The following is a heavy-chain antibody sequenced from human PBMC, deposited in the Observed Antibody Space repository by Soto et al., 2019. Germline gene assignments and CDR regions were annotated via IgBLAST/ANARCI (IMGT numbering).Heavy chain of an antibody. J-gene: IGHJ4*02. V-gene: IGHV1-46*01. D-gene: IGHD3-10*01. CDR3: ARAGENYGSGTFSPPLRYYFNS. CDR2: INPSGGRT. Sequence: QVQLVQSGTEVKKPGASVKVSCKASGYTFTTHYMHWVRQAPGQGLEWMGIINPSGGRTTYALKFQGRVTMTGDTSTNTVYVELTSLRSEDTAIYFCARAGENYGSGTFSPPLRYYFNSWGQGTLVTVSS. CDR1: GYTFTTHY.